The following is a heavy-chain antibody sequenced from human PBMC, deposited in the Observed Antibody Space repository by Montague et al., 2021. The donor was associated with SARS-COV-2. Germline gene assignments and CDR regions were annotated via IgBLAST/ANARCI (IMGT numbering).Heavy chain of an antibody. Sequence: SRRLSFSASGFTFSSYSMNWVRQAPGKGLEWVSSISSSSSYIYYADSVKGRFTISRDNAKNSLYLQMNSLRAEDTAVYYCARAPDYGDAAGYWGQGTLVTVSS. D-gene: IGHD4-17*01. CDR2: ISSSSSYI. V-gene: IGHV3-21*01. CDR1: GFTFSSYS. J-gene: IGHJ4*02. CDR3: ARAPDYGDAAGY.